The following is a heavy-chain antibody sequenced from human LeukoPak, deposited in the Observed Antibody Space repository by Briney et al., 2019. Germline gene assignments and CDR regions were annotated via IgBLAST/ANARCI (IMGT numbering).Heavy chain of an antibody. J-gene: IGHJ6*03. CDR1: GDSVSSNSAA. CDR2: TYYRSKWYN. D-gene: IGHD1-26*01. Sequence: SQTLSLTCAISGDSVSSNSAAWNWIRQSPSRGLEWLGRTYYRSKWYNDYAVSVKSRITINPDTSKNQFSLQLNSVTPEDTAVYYCARDQGSYSGSYAFYYYYYMDVWGKGTTVTISS. CDR3: ARDQGSYSGSYAFYYYYYMDV. V-gene: IGHV6-1*01.